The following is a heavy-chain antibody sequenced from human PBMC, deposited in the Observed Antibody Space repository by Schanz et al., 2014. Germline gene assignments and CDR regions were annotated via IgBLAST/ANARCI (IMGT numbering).Heavy chain of an antibody. CDR1: GFSFSDYG. J-gene: IGHJ4*02. CDR2: ISYHGSER. V-gene: IGHV3-30*03. CDR3: ARGGYSGYDSADY. Sequence: QVQLVESGGGVVQPGRSLRLSCAGSGFSFSDYGMHWVRQAPGRGLEWVAVISYHGSERYYADSVKGRFTISRDTSKNTLYLHMNSLRPEDTAVYFCARGGYSGYDSADYWGQGTLVIVSS. D-gene: IGHD5-12*01.